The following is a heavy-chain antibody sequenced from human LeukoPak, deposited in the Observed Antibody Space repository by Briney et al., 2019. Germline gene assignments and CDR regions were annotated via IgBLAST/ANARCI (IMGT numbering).Heavy chain of an antibody. CDR1: GFTLSSYE. CDR2: ISSSGGTI. J-gene: IGHJ6*02. Sequence: GGALRLSCATSGFTLSSYEMNWVRPAPGKGRTWLSYISSSGGTIYYADSVKGRFTISRDNTENSLYQQMNSLRAEDTAVYYCARDKQSSSWYRYYGMDVWGQGTTVTVSS. V-gene: IGHV3-48*03. CDR3: ARDKQSSSWYRYYGMDV. D-gene: IGHD6-13*01.